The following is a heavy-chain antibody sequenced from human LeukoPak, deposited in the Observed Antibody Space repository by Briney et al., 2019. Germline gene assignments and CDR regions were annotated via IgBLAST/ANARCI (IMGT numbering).Heavy chain of an antibody. V-gene: IGHV3-11*01. CDR1: GFTFSDYY. Sequence: PGGSLRLSCAASGFTFSDYYMSWIRQAPGKGLEWASYISSSASTIYYADSVKGRFTISRDNAKNSLSLQMNSLRAEDTAVYYCARAPVYYYFDYWGQGTLVTVSS. D-gene: IGHD6-6*01. CDR2: ISSSASTI. CDR3: ARAPVYYYFDY. J-gene: IGHJ4*02.